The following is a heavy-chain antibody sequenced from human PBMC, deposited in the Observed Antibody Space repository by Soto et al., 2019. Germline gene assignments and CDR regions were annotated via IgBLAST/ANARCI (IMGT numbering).Heavy chain of an antibody. Sequence: PGGSLRLSCAASGFTFSSYAMHWVRQAPGKGLEWVAVISYDGSNKYYADSVKGRFTISRDNSKNTLYLQMNSLRAEDTAVYYCAREKPRHRFDYWGQGTLVTVSS. J-gene: IGHJ4*02. CDR1: GFTFSSYA. D-gene: IGHD6-6*01. V-gene: IGHV3-30-3*01. CDR2: ISYDGSNK. CDR3: AREKPRHRFDY.